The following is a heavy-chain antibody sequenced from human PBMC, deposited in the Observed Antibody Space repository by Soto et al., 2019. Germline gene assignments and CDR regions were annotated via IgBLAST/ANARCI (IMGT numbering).Heavy chain of an antibody. CDR2: IWFDGRNE. CDR3: ARAFRGGDYSWNYYYYGMDV. Sequence: QVQLVESGGGVVQPGRSLRLSCAASGFTFNSYGMHWVRQAPGKGLEWVAVIWFDGRNEYYADSVKGRFTISRDNSKNTLDLQMNSLRGDDTAVYYCARAFRGGDYSWNYYYYGMDVWGQGTTVTVSS. J-gene: IGHJ6*02. V-gene: IGHV3-33*01. D-gene: IGHD2-15*01. CDR1: GFTFNSYG.